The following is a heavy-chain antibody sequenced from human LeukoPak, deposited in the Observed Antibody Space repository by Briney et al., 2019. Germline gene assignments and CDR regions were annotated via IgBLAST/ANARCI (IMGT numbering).Heavy chain of an antibody. CDR3: ARGSVRGEFDP. Sequence: SETLSLTCTLSGGSISTYYWSWVRQPPGKGLEWIGYIYYTGSTDYNPSLKSRVTMSVDTSRNQFSLKLSSVTAADTAVYSCARGSVRGEFDPWGQGTLVTVSS. CDR2: IYYTGST. J-gene: IGHJ5*02. V-gene: IGHV4-59*01. CDR1: GGSISTYY. D-gene: IGHD3-10*01.